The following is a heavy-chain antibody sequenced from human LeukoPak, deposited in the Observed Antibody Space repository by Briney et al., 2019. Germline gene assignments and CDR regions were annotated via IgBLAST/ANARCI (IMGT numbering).Heavy chain of an antibody. CDR3: ARDPNVYSSGWDFDY. CDR1: GFTFDDYG. CDR2: INWNGGST. V-gene: IGHV3-20*04. Sequence: GGSLRLSCAASGFTFDDYGMSWVRQAPGKGLEWVSGINWNGGSTGYADSVKGRFTISRDNAKNSLYLQMNSLRAEDTALYYCARDPNVYSSGWDFDYWGQGTLVTVSS. D-gene: IGHD6-19*01. J-gene: IGHJ4*02.